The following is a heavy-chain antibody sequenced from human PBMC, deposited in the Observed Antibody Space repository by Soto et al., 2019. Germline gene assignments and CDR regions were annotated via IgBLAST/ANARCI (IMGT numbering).Heavy chain of an antibody. CDR2: IYYSGST. V-gene: IGHV4-31*03. Sequence: SETLSLTCTVSGGSISSGGYYWSWIRQHPGKGLEWIGYIYYSGSTYYNPSLKSRVTISVDTSKNQFSLKLSSVTAADTAVYYCARTLGYCSSTSCYVSWFDPWGQGTLVTVSS. CDR1: GGSISSGGYY. CDR3: ARTLGYCSSTSCYVSWFDP. J-gene: IGHJ5*02. D-gene: IGHD2-2*01.